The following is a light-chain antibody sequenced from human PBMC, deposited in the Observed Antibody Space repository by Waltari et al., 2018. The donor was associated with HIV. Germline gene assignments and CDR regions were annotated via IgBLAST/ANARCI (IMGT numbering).Light chain of an antibody. CDR3: QQSYNPPRT. Sequence: DIQMTQSPSSLSAPVGDRVTISCRASLNVANYLNWYQQKPGKAPKLLIYGASNLQSGVPPRFSGSGSGTDFTLTISSLQPEDFATYYCQQSYNPPRTFGQGTKVEIK. CDR2: GAS. V-gene: IGKV1-39*01. J-gene: IGKJ1*01. CDR1: LNVANY.